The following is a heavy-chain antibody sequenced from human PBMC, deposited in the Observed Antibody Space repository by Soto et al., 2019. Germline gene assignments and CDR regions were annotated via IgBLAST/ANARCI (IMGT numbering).Heavy chain of an antibody. CDR3: ARSGSYFSYFDY. V-gene: IGHV3-30-3*01. CDR2: ISYDGSNK. Sequence: GGSLRLSCAASGFTFSSYAMHWVRQAPGKGLEWVAVISYDGSNKYYADSVKGRFTISRDNSKNTLYLQMNSLRAEDTAVYYCARSGSYFSYFDYWGQGTLVTVSS. D-gene: IGHD1-26*01. J-gene: IGHJ4*02. CDR1: GFTFSSYA.